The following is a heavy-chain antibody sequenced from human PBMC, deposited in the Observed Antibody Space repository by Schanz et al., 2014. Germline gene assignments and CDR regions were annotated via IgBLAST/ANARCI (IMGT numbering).Heavy chain of an antibody. D-gene: IGHD5-12*01. CDR3: ARDGGRDGYNLAFDV. CDR1: GFTVNTNY. V-gene: IGHV3-53*01. J-gene: IGHJ3*01. CDR2: RYINSGST. Sequence: EVQLVESGGGLIQPGGSLRLSCAVSGFTVNTNYMSWVRQAPGKGLEWISSRYINSGSTQYADSVKGRFIISRDSSKNTLFLQMNSLRAEDTAVYFCARDGGRDGYNLAFDVWGQGTLVTVSS.